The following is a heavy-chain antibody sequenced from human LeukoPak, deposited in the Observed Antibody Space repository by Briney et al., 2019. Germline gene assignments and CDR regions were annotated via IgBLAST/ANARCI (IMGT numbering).Heavy chain of an antibody. CDR3: AKVAGPVAGSRTASDYYFDY. CDR1: GFTFSSYA. J-gene: IGHJ4*02. V-gene: IGHV3-23*01. CDR2: ISGSGGST. Sequence: PGGSLRLSCAASGFTFSSYAMSWVRQAPGKGLEWVSAISGSGGSTYYADSVKGRFTISRDNSKNTLYLQMNSLRAEDTAVYYCAKVAGPVAGSRTASDYYFDYWGQGTLVTVSS. D-gene: IGHD6-19*01.